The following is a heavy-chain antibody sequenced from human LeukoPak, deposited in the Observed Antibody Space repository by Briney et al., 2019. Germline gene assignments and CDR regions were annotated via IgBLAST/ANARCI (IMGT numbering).Heavy chain of an antibody. V-gene: IGHV3-7*01. CDR2: IKQDGSEI. CDR3: ARVHGLFLEWSMDV. J-gene: IGHJ6*04. CDR1: GFTFTNDF. Sequence: GGSLRLSCAASGFTFTNDFMTWVRQAPGKGLEWVANIKQDGSEIYYVDSVKGRFTISRDNAKNSLYLQMNSLRAEDTAVYYCARVHGLFLEWSMDVWGKGTTVTVSS. D-gene: IGHD3-3*01.